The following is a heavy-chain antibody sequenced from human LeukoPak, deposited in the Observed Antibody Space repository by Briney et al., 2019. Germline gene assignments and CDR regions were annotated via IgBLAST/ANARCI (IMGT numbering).Heavy chain of an antibody. CDR3: ARDPANGRPDAYDI. J-gene: IGHJ3*02. Sequence: ASVTVSCKASGYTFTTYLIHWVRQAPGQGLEWMGELHPVTGGTNYAQKFQGRVTMTRDTSTSTVYLELSSLTSEDTAVYFCARDPANGRPDAYDIWGQGTRVTVSS. CDR1: GYTFTTYL. V-gene: IGHV1-46*01. D-gene: IGHD1-26*01. CDR2: LHPVTGGT.